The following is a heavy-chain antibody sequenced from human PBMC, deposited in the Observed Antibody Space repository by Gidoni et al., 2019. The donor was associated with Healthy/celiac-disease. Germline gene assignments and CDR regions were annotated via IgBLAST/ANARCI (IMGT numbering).Heavy chain of an antibody. D-gene: IGHD2-15*01. V-gene: IGHV3-30-3*01. J-gene: IGHJ4*02. Sequence: SSYAMHWVRQAPGKGLEWVAVISYDGSNKYYADSVKGRFTISRDNSKNTLYLQMNSLRAEDTAVYYCARVRIRAALGGSTFDYWGQGTLVTVSS. CDR1: SSYA. CDR2: ISYDGSNK. CDR3: ARVRIRAALGGSTFDY.